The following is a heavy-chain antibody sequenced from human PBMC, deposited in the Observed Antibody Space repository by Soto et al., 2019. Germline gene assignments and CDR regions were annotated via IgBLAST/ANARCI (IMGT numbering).Heavy chain of an antibody. J-gene: IGHJ5*02. CDR1: GDSFSSSSYY. CDR2: IYYSGST. D-gene: IGHD6-19*01. V-gene: IGHV4-39*01. CDR3: ARRLKVAGTKVWFDP. Sequence: QLQLQESGPGLVKPSETLSLTCTVSGDSFSSSSYYWGWIRQPPGEGLVWIGNIYYSGSTNYNPSVKSRVTKSIETSKKQISLKVNYVTAADTAIYYLARRLKVAGTKVWFDPWGQGTLVTVSS.